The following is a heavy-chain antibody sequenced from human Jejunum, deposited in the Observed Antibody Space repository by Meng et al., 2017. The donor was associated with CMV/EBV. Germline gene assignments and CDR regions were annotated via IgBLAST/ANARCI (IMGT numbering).Heavy chain of an antibody. J-gene: IGHJ4*02. D-gene: IGHD3-10*01. CDR3: ARYYGSGALDY. V-gene: IGHV1-3*01. CDR2: INAGNGNT. CDR1: AYSFATHA. Sequence: SCKASAYSFATHAMHWVRKAPGQRLEWMGRINAGNGNTEYSQKFQGRVTITSDTSASTAYMELSSLTSEDTAVYYCARYYGSGALDYWGQGTLVTVSS.